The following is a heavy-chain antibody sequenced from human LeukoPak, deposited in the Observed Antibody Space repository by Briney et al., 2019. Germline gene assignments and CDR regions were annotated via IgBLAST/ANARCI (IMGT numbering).Heavy chain of an antibody. CDR2: IIPILGIS. D-gene: IGHD3-3*01. Sequence: SVKVSCKVSGGTFSSYAISWVRQAPGQGLEWMGRIIPILGISNYAQKFQGRVTITTDESTSTAYMELSSLRSEDTAVYYCARGVLRFLEWSIPYYMDVWGKGTTVTVSS. CDR3: ARGVLRFLEWSIPYYMDV. J-gene: IGHJ6*03. CDR1: GGTFSSYA. V-gene: IGHV1-69*04.